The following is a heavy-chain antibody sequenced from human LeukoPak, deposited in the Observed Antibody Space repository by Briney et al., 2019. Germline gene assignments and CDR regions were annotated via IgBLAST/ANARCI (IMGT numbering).Heavy chain of an antibody. CDR2: ISPDSNYK. CDR3: ARDYYASGSHDY. D-gene: IGHD3-10*01. V-gene: IGHV3-21*01. J-gene: IGHJ4*02. Sequence: GESLRLSCAASGFTFSTYSMNWLRLAPGKGLEWVSSISPDSNYKYYVDSVKGRFTISRDNAKSSLYLQMNSLRAEDTAVYYCARDYYASGSHDYWGQGTLVTVSS. CDR1: GFTFSTYS.